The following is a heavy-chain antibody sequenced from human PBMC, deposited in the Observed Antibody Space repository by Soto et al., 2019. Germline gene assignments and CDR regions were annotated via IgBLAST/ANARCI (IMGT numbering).Heavy chain of an antibody. V-gene: IGHV4-59*08. J-gene: IGHJ4*02. CDR2: IYYSGSS. D-gene: IGHD2-15*01. CDR3: ARRWGSAVDY. Sequence: QVQLQESGPGLVKPSDTLSLTSTVYAGSISSYYWSWLPQPPGKGLEWIGYIYYSGSSNYNPSLMSRVTGSVATSMNQTSLKPTAVSAADTAVYYCARRWGSAVDYWGQVTLVTVSS. CDR1: AGSISSYY.